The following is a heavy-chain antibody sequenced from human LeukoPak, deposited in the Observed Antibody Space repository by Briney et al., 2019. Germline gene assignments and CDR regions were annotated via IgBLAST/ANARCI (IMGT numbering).Heavy chain of an antibody. CDR2: INTNTGNP. CDR1: GYTFTSYA. Sequence: ASVKVSYKASGYTFTSYAMNWVRQAPGQGLEWMGWINTNTGNPTYAQGFTGRFVFSLDTSVSTAYLRISSLKAEDTAVYYCARAGSSRHYYYGMDVWGQGTTVTVSS. D-gene: IGHD6-13*01. CDR3: ARAGSSRHYYYGMDV. V-gene: IGHV7-4-1*02. J-gene: IGHJ6*02.